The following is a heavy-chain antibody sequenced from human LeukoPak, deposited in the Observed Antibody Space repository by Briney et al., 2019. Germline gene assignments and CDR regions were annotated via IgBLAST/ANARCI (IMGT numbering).Heavy chain of an antibody. V-gene: IGHV4-34*01. CDR3: ASLILVAAGSDF. Sequence: PSETLSLTCAVYGGSFSNLNWSWIRQPPGKGLEWIGEINHRGSTTYNPSLKSRVTISIDTSKNQFSLQLSSVTAADTAVYYCASLILVAAGSDFWGQGNLVTVSS. J-gene: IGHJ4*02. CDR1: GGSFSNLN. D-gene: IGHD6-13*01. CDR2: INHRGST.